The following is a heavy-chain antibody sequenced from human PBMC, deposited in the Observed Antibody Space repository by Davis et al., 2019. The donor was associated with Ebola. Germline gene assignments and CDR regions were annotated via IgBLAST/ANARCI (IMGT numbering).Heavy chain of an antibody. V-gene: IGHV3-30-3*01. CDR3: AKGYSTATTMFDY. CDR1: GFTFSSYA. D-gene: IGHD4/OR15-4a*01. Sequence: PGGSLRLSCAASGFTFSSYAMHWVRQAPGKGLEWVAVISYDGSNKYYADSVKGRFTISRDNSKNMLYVQMNSLRAEDTAVYYCAKGYSTATTMFDYWGPGTLVTVSS. CDR2: ISYDGSNK. J-gene: IGHJ4*02.